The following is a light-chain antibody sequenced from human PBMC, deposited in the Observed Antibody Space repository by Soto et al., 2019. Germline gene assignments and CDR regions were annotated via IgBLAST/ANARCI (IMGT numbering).Light chain of an antibody. V-gene: IGKV3-11*01. CDR1: QSVSSY. J-gene: IGKJ5*01. CDR2: DAS. Sequence: EIVLTQSPAILSLSPGERATLSCRASQSVSSYLAWYQQHPGQAPRLLIYDASNRATGIPARFSGSVSGTDFTLTISRLEPEDFAVYYCQQRSNWNTFGQETRLEIK. CDR3: QQRSNWNT.